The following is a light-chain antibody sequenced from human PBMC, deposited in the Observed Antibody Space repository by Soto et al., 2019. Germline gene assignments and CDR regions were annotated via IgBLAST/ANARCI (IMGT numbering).Light chain of an antibody. J-gene: IGKJ1*01. CDR1: QSVSSSY. Sequence: EIVLTQSPGTLSLSPGERATLSCRASQSVSSSYLAWYQQKPGQAPRLLIYGASSRATGIPDRFSGSGSGTDFTLTISRLEPEHFAVYYCQHYGSSRWTFGQGTTVEIK. CDR2: GAS. V-gene: IGKV3-20*01. CDR3: QHYGSSRWT.